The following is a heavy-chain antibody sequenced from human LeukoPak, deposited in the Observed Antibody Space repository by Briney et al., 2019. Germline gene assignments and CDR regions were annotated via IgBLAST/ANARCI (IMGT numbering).Heavy chain of an antibody. J-gene: IGHJ3*02. CDR1: GGSISGYY. CDR2: INQSGTT. Sequence: SETLSLTCAYGGSISGYYWNWIRPTPGKGLAWIGEINQSGTTKYNPFLRGRVTISLDPSKNQFSLTLRSVSAADTAVYYCATCNPFRERRSAFDIWGQGTVVTVSS. V-gene: IGHV4-34*01. CDR3: ATCNPFRERRSAFDI. D-gene: IGHD5-24*01.